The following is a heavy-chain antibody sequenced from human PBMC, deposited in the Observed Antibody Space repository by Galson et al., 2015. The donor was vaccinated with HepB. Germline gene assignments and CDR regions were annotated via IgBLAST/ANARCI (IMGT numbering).Heavy chain of an antibody. Sequence: SLRLSCAASGFTFSSYGMHWVRQAPGKGLEWVAVIWYDGSNKYYADSVKGRFTISRDNSKNTLYLQMNSLRAEDTAVYYCARDYLEWLPRDYGMDVWGQGTTVTVSS. CDR2: IWYDGSNK. V-gene: IGHV3-33*01. CDR1: GFTFSSYG. J-gene: IGHJ6*02. CDR3: ARDYLEWLPRDYGMDV. D-gene: IGHD3-3*01.